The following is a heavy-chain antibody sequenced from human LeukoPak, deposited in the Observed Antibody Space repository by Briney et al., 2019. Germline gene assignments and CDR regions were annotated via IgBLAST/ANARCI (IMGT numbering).Heavy chain of an antibody. D-gene: IGHD3-16*01. CDR2: INYSGTT. V-gene: IGHV4-59*01. J-gene: IGHJ4*02. CDR1: GGSIISYY. CDR3: ARERRNPHTSMLIQRYFDS. Sequence: SETLSLTCIVSGGSIISYYWSWIRQPPGKGLEWIGDINYSGTTNYNPSLKTRVTISVDTSKNQFSLRLSSVTAADTAVYYCARERRNPHTSMLIQRYFDSWGQRTLVTVSS.